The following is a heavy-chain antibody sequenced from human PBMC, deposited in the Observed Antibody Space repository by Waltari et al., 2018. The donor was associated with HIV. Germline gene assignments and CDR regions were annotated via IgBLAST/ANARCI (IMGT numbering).Heavy chain of an antibody. D-gene: IGHD3-16*01. Sequence: QIQLVESGGEMKKTGASVKVSCKASGYSCRSSRSSWVRQAPGQRLEWMGWISGYNYNTKYAEKFQGRVTMTTDTSTSTAYMELRNLRSDDTAMYYCARVESMLRVVHFDYWGQGTLVTVSS. V-gene: IGHV1-18*04. CDR3: ARVESMLRVVHFDY. CDR2: ISGYNYNT. J-gene: IGHJ4*02. CDR1: GYSCRSSR.